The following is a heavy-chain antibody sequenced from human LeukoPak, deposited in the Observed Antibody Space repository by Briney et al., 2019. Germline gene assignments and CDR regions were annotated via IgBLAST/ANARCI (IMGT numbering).Heavy chain of an antibody. V-gene: IGHV4-59*01. CDR3: AGANYDSSGVH. Sequence: SETLSLTCTVSGGSISSYYWSWIRQPPGKGLEWIGYMYYRGSTNYNPSLKSRVTISVDTSKNQFSLKLSSVTAADTAVYYCAGANYDSSGVHWGQGTLVTVSS. D-gene: IGHD3-22*01. CDR2: MYYRGST. CDR1: GGSISSYY. J-gene: IGHJ4*02.